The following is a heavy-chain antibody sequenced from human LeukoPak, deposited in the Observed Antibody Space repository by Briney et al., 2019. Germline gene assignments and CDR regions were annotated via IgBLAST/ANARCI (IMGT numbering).Heavy chain of an antibody. Sequence: ASVKVSCKASGGTFSSYTISWVRQAPGQGLEWMGRIIPILGIANYAQKFQGRVTITADKSTSTAYMELSSLRSEGTAVYYCASSHTAMPYFDYWGQGTLVTVSS. CDR1: GGTFSSYT. V-gene: IGHV1-69*02. J-gene: IGHJ4*02. D-gene: IGHD5-18*01. CDR3: ASSHTAMPYFDY. CDR2: IIPILGIA.